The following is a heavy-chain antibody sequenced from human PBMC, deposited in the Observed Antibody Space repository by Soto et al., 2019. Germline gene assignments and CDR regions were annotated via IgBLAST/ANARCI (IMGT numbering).Heavy chain of an antibody. V-gene: IGHV4-59*01. CDR3: ANFNWYFDL. Sequence: QVQLQESGPGLVKPSETLSLTCTVSGGSISSYFWSWIRQPPGKGLEWIGYIYYTGSTNYNPSLKXRXTXXVDTSKNQFSLQLRSVTAADTAVYSCANFNWYFDLWGRGTLVTVSS. CDR1: GGSISSYF. J-gene: IGHJ2*01. CDR2: IYYTGST.